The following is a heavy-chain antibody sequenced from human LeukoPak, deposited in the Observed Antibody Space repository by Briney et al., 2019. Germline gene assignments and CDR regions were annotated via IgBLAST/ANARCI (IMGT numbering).Heavy chain of an antibody. CDR3: AKDSPVATV. J-gene: IGHJ4*02. D-gene: IGHD6-13*01. V-gene: IGHV3-23*01. CDR1: GFTFSSYS. CDR2: MSGSGDST. Sequence: GGSLRLSCSASGFTFSSYSMNWVRQAPGKGLEWVSAMSGSGDSTYYADSVKGRFTISRDNSKNTLYLQMNSLRADDTALYYRAKDSPVATVWGQETLVTVSS.